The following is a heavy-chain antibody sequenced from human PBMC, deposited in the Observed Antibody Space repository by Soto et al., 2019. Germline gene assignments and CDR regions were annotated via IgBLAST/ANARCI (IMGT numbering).Heavy chain of an antibody. Sequence: QVQLVQSGAEVKKPGASVKVSCKASGYTFTVYYMHWVRQAPGQGLEWMGWINPNSGGTNYAQKFQGRVTMTRDTSISTAYLELSRLRSDDTAVYYCASEFLYSGYYSQNTNWFDPWGQGTLVTVSS. CDR1: GYTFTVYY. V-gene: IGHV1-2*02. D-gene: IGHD5-12*01. CDR2: INPNSGGT. CDR3: ASEFLYSGYYSQNTNWFDP. J-gene: IGHJ5*02.